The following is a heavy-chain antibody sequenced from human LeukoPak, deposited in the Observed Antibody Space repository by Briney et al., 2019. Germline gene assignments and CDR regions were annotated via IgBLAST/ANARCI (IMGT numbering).Heavy chain of an antibody. CDR2: IYPGDSDT. V-gene: IGHV5-51*01. Sequence: GESLKISCKGSGYSFTSYWIGWVRQMPGKGLEWMGIIYPGDSDTRYSPSFQGQVTISADKSISTAYLQWSSLKASDTAMYYCARRGTPGDVVVVPAAMGFDYWGQGTLVTVSS. CDR3: ARRGTPGDVVVVPAAMGFDY. J-gene: IGHJ4*02. D-gene: IGHD2-2*01. CDR1: GYSFTSYW.